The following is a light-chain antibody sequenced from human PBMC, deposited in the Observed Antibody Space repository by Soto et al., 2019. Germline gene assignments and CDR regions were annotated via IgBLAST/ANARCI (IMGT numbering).Light chain of an antibody. CDR2: DVT. CDR1: SSDVGGYNY. V-gene: IGLV2-11*01. J-gene: IGLJ2*01. CDR3: CSYAGNYIWV. Sequence: QSVLTQPRSVSGSPGQSVTISCTGTSSDVGGYNYVSWYQQHPGKAPKLMIYDVTKRPSGVPDRFSGSKSGNTASPTISGLQAEDEADYSCCSYAGNYIWVFGGGTKVTV.